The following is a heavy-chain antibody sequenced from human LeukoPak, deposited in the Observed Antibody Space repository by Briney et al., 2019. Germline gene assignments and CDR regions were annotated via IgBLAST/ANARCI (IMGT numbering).Heavy chain of an antibody. CDR3: AKDQWLLPTFFDY. CDR2: ISWNSGSI. Sequence: GGSLRLSCAASGFTFDDYAMRWVRQAPGKGLEWVSGISWNSGSIGYADSVKGRFTISRDNAKNSLYLQMNSLRAEDTALYYCAKDQWLLPTFFDYWGQGTLVTVSS. J-gene: IGHJ4*02. V-gene: IGHV3-9*01. CDR1: GFTFDDYA. D-gene: IGHD6-19*01.